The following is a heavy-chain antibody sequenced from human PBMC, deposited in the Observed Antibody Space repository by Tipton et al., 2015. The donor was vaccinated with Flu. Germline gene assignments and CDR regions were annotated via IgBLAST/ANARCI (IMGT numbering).Heavy chain of an antibody. Sequence: TLSLTCSVPGDSIGSDYYWGWIRQPPGKGLEWLGNIHRSGNTHYNSSLKSRVTISLDKSKNQFSLGLVSMTATDTAVYYCAGRDYSNYVSDPKSWFDPWGQGTLVTVSS. CDR1: GDSIGSDYY. D-gene: IGHD4-11*01. J-gene: IGHJ5*02. CDR2: IHRSGNT. V-gene: IGHV4-38-2*01. CDR3: AGRDYSNYVSDPKSWFDP.